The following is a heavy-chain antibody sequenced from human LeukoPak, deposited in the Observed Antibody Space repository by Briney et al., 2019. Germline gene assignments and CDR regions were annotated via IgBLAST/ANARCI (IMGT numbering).Heavy chain of an antibody. CDR3: IRGPTYFDS. J-gene: IGHJ4*02. V-gene: IGHV3-74*01. Sequence: GGSLRLSCAASGFTFSSHWMHWVRQVPGKGLVWVSRISAGSGTSYGDSVKGRFTISRDNAKGTLYLQMHSLRVEDTAIYYCIRGPTYFDSWGQGTLVTVSS. CDR1: GFTFSSHW. CDR2: ISAGSGT.